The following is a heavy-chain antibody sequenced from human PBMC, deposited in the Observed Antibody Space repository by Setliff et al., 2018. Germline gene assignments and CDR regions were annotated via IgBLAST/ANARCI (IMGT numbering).Heavy chain of an antibody. D-gene: IGHD3-16*02. CDR3: ARKSGELSFHPYYYYYYMDV. Sequence: GGSLRLSCSASGFTFNTYTMHWVRQAPGKGLEYVSSIGPNGGSTYYANSVKGRFTISRDSSKNTLYLQMSSLRSEDTAVYYCARKSGELSFHPYYYYYYMDVWGKGTTVTVSS. CDR1: GFTFNTYT. J-gene: IGHJ6*03. CDR2: IGPNGGST. V-gene: IGHV3-64*04.